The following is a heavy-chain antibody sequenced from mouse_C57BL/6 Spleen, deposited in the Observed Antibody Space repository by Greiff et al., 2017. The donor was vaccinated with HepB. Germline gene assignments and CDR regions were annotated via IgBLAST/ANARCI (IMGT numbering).Heavy chain of an antibody. CDR1: GFTFSSYA. CDR3: TRVRDYDYFDY. J-gene: IGHJ2*01. CDR2: ISSGGDYI. Sequence: EVMLVESGEGLVKPGGSLKLSCAASGFTFSSYAMSWVRQTPEKRLEWVAYISSGGDYIYYADTVKGRFTISRDNARNTLYLQMSSLKSEDTAMYYCTRVRDYDYFDYWGQGTTLTVSS. D-gene: IGHD2-4*01. V-gene: IGHV5-9-1*02.